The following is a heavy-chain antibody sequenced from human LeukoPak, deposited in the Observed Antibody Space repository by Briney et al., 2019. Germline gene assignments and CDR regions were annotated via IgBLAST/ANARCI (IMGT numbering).Heavy chain of an antibody. CDR3: ARRSGSSATNWFDP. V-gene: IGHV1-18*01. CDR1: GYTFTSYG. D-gene: IGHD5-12*01. CDR2: ISAYNGNT. Sequence: GASVKVPCKASGYTFTSYGISWVRQAPGQGLEGMGWISAYNGNTNYAQKLQGRVTMTTDTSTSTAYMELRSLRSDDTAVYYCARRSGSSATNWFDPWGQGTLVTVSS. J-gene: IGHJ5*02.